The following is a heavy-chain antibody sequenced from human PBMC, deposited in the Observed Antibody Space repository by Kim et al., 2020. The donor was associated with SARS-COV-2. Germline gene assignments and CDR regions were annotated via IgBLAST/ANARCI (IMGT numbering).Heavy chain of an antibody. CDR3: ARGANGAGFDY. CDR2: T. D-gene: IGHD2-8*01. Sequence: TNYHPPLKGRVTISVDPSKTRFSLTLSSVTAANTAVYYCARGANGAGFDYWGQGTLVTVSS. V-gene: IGHV4-59*09. J-gene: IGHJ4*02.